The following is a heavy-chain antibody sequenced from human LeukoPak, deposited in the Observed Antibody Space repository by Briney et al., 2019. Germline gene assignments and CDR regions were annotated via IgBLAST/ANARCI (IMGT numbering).Heavy chain of an antibody. D-gene: IGHD6-13*01. CDR1: GFTVSSNY. J-gene: IGHJ5*02. Sequence: GGSLRLSCAASGFTVSSNYMSWVRQAPGKGLEWVSVIYSGGSTYYADSVKGRFTISRDNSKNTLYLQMNSLRAEDTALYYCARDEGYSSSFRFDPWGQGTLVTVSS. V-gene: IGHV3-53*01. CDR2: IYSGGST. CDR3: ARDEGYSSSFRFDP.